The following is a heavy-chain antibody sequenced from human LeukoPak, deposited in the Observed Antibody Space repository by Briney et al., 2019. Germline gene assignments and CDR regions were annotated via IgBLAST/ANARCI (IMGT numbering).Heavy chain of an antibody. CDR1: GGSISSGGYY. V-gene: IGHV4-31*03. CDR3: ARTYGSGSSDAFDI. CDR2: IYYSGST. J-gene: IGHJ3*02. D-gene: IGHD3-10*01. Sequence: PSETLSLTCTVSGGSISSGGYYWSWIRQHPGKGLEWIGYIYYSGSTYYNPSLKSRVTISVDTSKNQFSLKLSSVTAADTAVYYCARTYGSGSSDAFDIWGQGTMVTVSS.